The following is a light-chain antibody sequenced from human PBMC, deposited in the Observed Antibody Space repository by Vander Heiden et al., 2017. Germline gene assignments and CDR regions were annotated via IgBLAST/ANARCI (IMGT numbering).Light chain of an antibody. CDR2: GNY. CDR1: SSRIGKGYD. CDR3: QSYDGSLNAYV. J-gene: IGLJ1*01. V-gene: IGLV1-40*01. Sequence: QTVLTQPPSLSGAPGQTVTISCTGSSSRIGKGYDVHWYQQVPGTAPKLLIYGNYNRPSGVPDRVSASKSGTSASLAISGLQAEDDADYYCQSYDGSLNAYVFGSGTKVNVL.